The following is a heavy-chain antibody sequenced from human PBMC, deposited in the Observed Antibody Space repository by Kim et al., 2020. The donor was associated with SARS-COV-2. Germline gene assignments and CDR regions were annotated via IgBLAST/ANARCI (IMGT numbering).Heavy chain of an antibody. CDR3: ARFWGSPSLGGLDI. J-gene: IGHJ6*02. CDR2: INPSGVMT. V-gene: IGHV1-46*01. Sequence: ASVKVSCKASGYIFTNYYIHWVRQAPGQGLEWVGIINPSGVMTGHAQKFKGRVTMTRDTSTSTVYMELSSLSSEDTAIYYCARFWGSPSLGGLDIWGQGTTVFVSS. D-gene: IGHD3-16*01. CDR1: GYIFTNYY.